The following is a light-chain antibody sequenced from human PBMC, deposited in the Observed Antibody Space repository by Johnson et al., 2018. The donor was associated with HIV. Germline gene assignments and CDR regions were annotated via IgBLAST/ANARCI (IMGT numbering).Light chain of an antibody. CDR3: GTWDSSLSDYV. CDR1: SSNIANNY. CDR2: ENN. J-gene: IGLJ1*01. Sequence: QSVLTQPPSVSAAPGQKVTISCSGSSSNIANNYVSWYQQFPGEAPKLLIYENNKRPSGIPDRFSGSKSGTSATLGITGLQTGDEADYYCGTWDSSLSDYVLGAGSKVTVL. V-gene: IGLV1-51*01.